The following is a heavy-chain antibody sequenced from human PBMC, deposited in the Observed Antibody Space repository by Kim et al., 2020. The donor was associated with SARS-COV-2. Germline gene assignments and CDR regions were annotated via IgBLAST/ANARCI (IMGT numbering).Heavy chain of an antibody. Sequence: AQGVAGRFVFSVDTSVSTAYLQISTLKAEDTAVYYCARDPRRRGVNMDVWGQGTTVTVSS. CDR3: ARDPRRRGVNMDV. V-gene: IGHV7-4-1*02. D-gene: IGHD3-16*01. J-gene: IGHJ6*02.